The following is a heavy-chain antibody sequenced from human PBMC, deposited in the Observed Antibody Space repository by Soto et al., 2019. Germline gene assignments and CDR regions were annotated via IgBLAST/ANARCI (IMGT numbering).Heavy chain of an antibody. Sequence: SETLSLTCTVSGGSISSGDYYWSWIRQPPGKGLEWIGYIYYSGSTYYNPSLKSRVTISVDTSKNQFSLKLSSVTAADTAVYYCAREGGSRDYYYYGMDVWGQGTTVTAP. J-gene: IGHJ6*02. V-gene: IGHV4-30-4*01. CDR2: IYYSGST. CDR3: AREGGSRDYYYYGMDV. CDR1: GGSISSGDYY. D-gene: IGHD6-13*01.